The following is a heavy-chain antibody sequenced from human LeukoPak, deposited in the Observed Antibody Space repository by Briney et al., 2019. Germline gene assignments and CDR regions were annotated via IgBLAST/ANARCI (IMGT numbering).Heavy chain of an antibody. Sequence: GGPLRLSCAASGFTFSDYYMSWIRQAPGKGLQWVTYISIISSYTNYADSVKGRFTISRDNAKNSLYLQMNSLRAEDTAVYYCARGSSSGWFDPWGQGTLVTVSS. V-gene: IGHV3-11*05. CDR1: GFTFSDYY. CDR2: ISIISSYT. CDR3: ARGSSSGWFDP. J-gene: IGHJ5*02. D-gene: IGHD6-6*01.